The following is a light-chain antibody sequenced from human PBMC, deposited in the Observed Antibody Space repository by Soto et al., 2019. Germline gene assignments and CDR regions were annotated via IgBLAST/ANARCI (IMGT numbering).Light chain of an antibody. CDR3: AAWEDSLNGWV. CDR1: SSNIGSNT. CDR2: SNN. Sequence: QSVLTQPPSASGTPGQRVTISCSESSSNIGSNTVNWYQQLPGTAPKLLIYSNNQRPSGVPDRFSGYKSGTSASLAISGLQSEDEADYYCAAWEDSLNGWVFGGGTKLTVL. V-gene: IGLV1-44*01. J-gene: IGLJ3*02.